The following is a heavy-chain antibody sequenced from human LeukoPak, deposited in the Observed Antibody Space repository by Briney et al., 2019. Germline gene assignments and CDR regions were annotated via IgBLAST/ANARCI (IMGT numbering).Heavy chain of an antibody. Sequence: KPSETLSLTCAVYGGSFSGYYWSWIRQPPGKGLEWIGEINHSGSTNYNPSLKSRVTMSVDTSKNQFSLKLTSVTAADTALYYCASTRLETTWFDPWGQGALVTVSS. D-gene: IGHD1-1*01. J-gene: IGHJ5*02. V-gene: IGHV4-34*01. CDR3: ASTRLETTWFDP. CDR1: GGSFSGYY. CDR2: INHSGST.